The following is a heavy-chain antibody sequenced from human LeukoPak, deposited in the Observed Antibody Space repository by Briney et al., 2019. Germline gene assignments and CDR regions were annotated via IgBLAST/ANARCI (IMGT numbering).Heavy chain of an antibody. J-gene: IGHJ4*02. CDR1: GDSISSYY. V-gene: IGHV4-59*01. D-gene: IGHD5-12*01. CDR2: ISYSGIT. Sequence: SETLSLTCTVSGDSISSYYWTWIRQPPGKGLEGIADISYSGITNYNPSLKNRVTISLDTSKNQFSLRLSSVTTADTAVYYCAREGGYSGYLDYWGQGTLVTVSS. CDR3: AREGGYSGYLDY.